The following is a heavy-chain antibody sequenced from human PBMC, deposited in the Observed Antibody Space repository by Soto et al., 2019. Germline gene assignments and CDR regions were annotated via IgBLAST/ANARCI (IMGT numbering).Heavy chain of an antibody. CDR1: GFTFSSYG. CDR2: ISYDGSNK. V-gene: IGHV3-30*18. CDR3: AKGATYYDFWSGYYTAGLYYYMDV. J-gene: IGHJ6*03. Sequence: GGSLRLSCAASGFTFSSYGMHWVRQAPGKGLEWVAVISYDGSNKYYADSVKGRFTISRDNSKNTLYLQMNSLRAEDTAVYYCAKGATYYDFWSGYYTAGLYYYMDVWGKGTTVTVSS. D-gene: IGHD3-3*01.